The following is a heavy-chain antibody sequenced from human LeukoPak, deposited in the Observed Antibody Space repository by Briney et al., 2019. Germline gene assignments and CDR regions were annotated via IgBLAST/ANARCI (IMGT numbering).Heavy chain of an antibody. V-gene: IGHV1-8*01. CDR3: ARPSRKYNWNYIS. D-gene: IGHD1-7*01. CDR2: MNPNSGNT. Sequence: XVRQATGQXXEWMGWMNPNSGNTGYAQKFQGRVTMTRNTSISTAYMELSSLRSEDTAVYYCARPSRKYNWNYISWGQGTLVTVSS. J-gene: IGHJ5*02.